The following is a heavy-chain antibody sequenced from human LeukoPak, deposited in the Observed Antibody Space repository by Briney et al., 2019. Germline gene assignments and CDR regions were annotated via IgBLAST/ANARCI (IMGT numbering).Heavy chain of an antibody. J-gene: IGHJ4*02. Sequence: ASVKVSCKASGYTFTGYYMHWVRQAPGQGLEWMGWINPNSGGTNYAQKFQGRVTMTRDTSISTAYMELSRLRSDDTAVYYCARGLLLWFGELKGFDYWGQGTLVTVSS. CDR3: ARGLLLWFGELKGFDY. V-gene: IGHV1-2*02. D-gene: IGHD3-10*01. CDR2: INPNSGGT. CDR1: GYTFTGYY.